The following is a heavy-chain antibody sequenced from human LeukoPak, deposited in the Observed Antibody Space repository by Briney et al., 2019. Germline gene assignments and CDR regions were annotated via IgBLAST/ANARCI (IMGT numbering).Heavy chain of an antibody. CDR3: ASQKEPATSFDY. D-gene: IGHD1-14*01. Sequence: PGGSLRLSCAASGFAVSSNHMNWVRQAPGKGLEWVSVIFNGGSTYYADSVKGRFTISRDNSKNTLYLQMNSLRAEDTAVYYCASQKEPATSFDYWGQGTLVTVSS. J-gene: IGHJ4*02. V-gene: IGHV3-53*01. CDR1: GFAVSSNH. CDR2: IFNGGST.